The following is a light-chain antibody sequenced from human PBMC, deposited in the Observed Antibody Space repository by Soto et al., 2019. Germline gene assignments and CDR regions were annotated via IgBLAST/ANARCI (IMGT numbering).Light chain of an antibody. CDR2: GAS. CDR1: QSVSSN. V-gene: IGKV3-15*01. J-gene: IGKJ2*01. CDR3: QQYNNWPLEFT. Sequence: EIVMTQSPATLSVSPGERATLSCRASQSVSSNLAWYQQNPGQAPRLLIYGASTRATGIPARFSGSGSGTKFTLTISSLQSEDFAVYYCQQYNNWPLEFTFGQGTKLEIK.